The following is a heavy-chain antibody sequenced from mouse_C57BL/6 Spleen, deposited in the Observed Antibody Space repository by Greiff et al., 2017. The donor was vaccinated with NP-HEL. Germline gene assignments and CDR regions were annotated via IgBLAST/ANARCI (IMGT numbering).Heavy chain of an antibody. CDR3: ARYYSNYFDY. CDR1: GYTFTNYW. D-gene: IGHD2-5*01. Sequence: QVQLQQPGAELVRPGTSVKMSCKASGYTFTNYWIGWAKQRPGHGLEWIGDIYPGGGYTNYNEKFKGKATLTADKSSSTAYMQFSSLTSEDSAIYYCARYYSNYFDYWGQGTTLTVSS. V-gene: IGHV1-63*01. CDR2: IYPGGGYT. J-gene: IGHJ2*01.